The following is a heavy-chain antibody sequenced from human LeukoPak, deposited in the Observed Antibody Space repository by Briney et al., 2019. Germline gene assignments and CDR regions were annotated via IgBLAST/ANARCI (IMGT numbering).Heavy chain of an antibody. V-gene: IGHV3-23*01. CDR2: ISGSGGST. CDR1: GFTFSSYA. D-gene: IGHD3-22*01. Sequence: GGSLRLSCAASGFTFSSYAMSWVRQAPGKGLEWVSAISGSGGSTYYADSVEGRFTISRDNSKNTLYLQMNSLRAEDTAVYYCAKLSVVITTPIDYWGQGTLVTVSS. CDR3: AKLSVVITTPIDY. J-gene: IGHJ4*02.